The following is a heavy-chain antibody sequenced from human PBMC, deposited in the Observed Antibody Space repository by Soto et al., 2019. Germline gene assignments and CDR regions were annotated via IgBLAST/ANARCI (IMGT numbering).Heavy chain of an antibody. CDR3: ARHVGLTVTTDRYYFDY. Sequence: SEPLCVTWTVSGGYISSYYGSWIRQPPGKGLEWIGYIYYSGSTNYNPSLKSRVTISVDTSKNQFSLKLSSVTAADTAVYYCARHVGLTVTTDRYYFDYWGQGTLVTVSS. D-gene: IGHD4-17*01. CDR1: GGYISSYY. J-gene: IGHJ4*02. CDR2: IYYSGST. V-gene: IGHV4-59*08.